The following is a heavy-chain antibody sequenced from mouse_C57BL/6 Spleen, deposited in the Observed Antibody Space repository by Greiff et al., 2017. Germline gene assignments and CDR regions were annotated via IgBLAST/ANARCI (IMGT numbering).Heavy chain of an antibody. CDR3: ARRGTPYAMDD. V-gene: IGHV1-69*01. J-gene: IGHJ4*01. Sequence: QVQLQQPGAELVMPGASVKLSCKASGYTFTSYWMHWVKQRPGQGLEWIGELDPSDSYTNYNQKFKGKSTLTVDKSSSPAYMQLSSPTSEDSAVYYCARRGTPYAMDDGGQGTSVTVSS. CDR1: GYTFTSYW. CDR2: LDPSDSYT.